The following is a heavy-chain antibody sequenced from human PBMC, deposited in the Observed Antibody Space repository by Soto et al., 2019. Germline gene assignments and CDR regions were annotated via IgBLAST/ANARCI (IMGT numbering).Heavy chain of an antibody. CDR1: GYTFTSYG. Sequence: ASVKVSRKASGYTFTSYGISWVRQAPGQGLEWMGWISAYNGNTNYAQKLQGRVTMTTDTSTSTAYMELRSLRSDDTAVYYCARIVVVPAAILYYYYGMDVWGQGTTVTVSS. D-gene: IGHD2-2*01. V-gene: IGHV1-18*01. CDR3: ARIVVVPAAILYYYYGMDV. CDR2: ISAYNGNT. J-gene: IGHJ6*02.